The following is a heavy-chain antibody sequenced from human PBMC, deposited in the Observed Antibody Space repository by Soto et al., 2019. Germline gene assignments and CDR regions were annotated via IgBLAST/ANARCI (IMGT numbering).Heavy chain of an antibody. CDR1: GYTFANFG. Sequence: QVQLVQSGAEVKKPGASVKVSCKASGYTFANFGISWVRQAPGQGLEWMGWISAYNGNTNYAQKFQCRVTMTTDTSTSTDYMEVRSLRFDDTAVYYCARGGTPIDSWGQGTLVPVSS. CDR2: ISAYNGNT. CDR3: ARGGTPIDS. V-gene: IGHV1-18*01. J-gene: IGHJ4*02. D-gene: IGHD3-16*01.